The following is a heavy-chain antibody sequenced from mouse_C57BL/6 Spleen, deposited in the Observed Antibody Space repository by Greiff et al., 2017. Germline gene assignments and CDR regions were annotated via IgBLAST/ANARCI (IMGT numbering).Heavy chain of an antibody. Sequence: VQLQQSGPELVKPGASVKISCKASGYSFTSYYIHWVKQRPGQGLEWIGWIYPGSGNTKYNEKFKGKATLTADTSSSTAYMQLSSLTSEDPAVYYCARGSTVVAYYYAMDYWGQGTSVTVSS. CDR2: IYPGSGNT. CDR3: ARGSTVVAYYYAMDY. CDR1: GYSFTSYY. V-gene: IGHV1-66*01. D-gene: IGHD1-1*01. J-gene: IGHJ4*01.